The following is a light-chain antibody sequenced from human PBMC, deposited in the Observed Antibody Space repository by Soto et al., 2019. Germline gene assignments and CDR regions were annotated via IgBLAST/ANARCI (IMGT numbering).Light chain of an antibody. J-gene: IGKJ4*01. CDR1: QSVLYNSNNKNY. V-gene: IGKV4-1*01. CDR3: QQYYSTPLT. CDR2: WAS. Sequence: DIVMTQSPDSLAVSLGERATVNCKSSQSVLYNSNNKNYLAWYHQKPGQPPKLLIYWASTRESGVPDRFSGSGSGTDFTLTISSLQAEDVAVYYCQQYYSTPLTFGGGTKVDIK.